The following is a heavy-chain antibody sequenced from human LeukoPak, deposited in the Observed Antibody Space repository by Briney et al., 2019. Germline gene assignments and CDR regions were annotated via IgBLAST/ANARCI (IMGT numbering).Heavy chain of an antibody. Sequence: GGSLRLSCAASGFTFDDYAMHWVRQAPGKGLEWVSGISGSGGSTYYADSGKGRFTISRDNSKNTLYLQMNSLRAEDTAMYYCAKDSAYYYDSSGYYYDWGQGTLVTVSS. J-gene: IGHJ4*02. CDR1: GFTFDDYA. CDR2: ISGSGGST. D-gene: IGHD3-22*01. CDR3: AKDSAYYYDSSGYYYD. V-gene: IGHV3-23*01.